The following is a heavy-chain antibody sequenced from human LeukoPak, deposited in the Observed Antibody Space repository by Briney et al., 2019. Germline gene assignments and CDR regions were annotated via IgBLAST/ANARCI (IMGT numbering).Heavy chain of an antibody. V-gene: IGHV3-30*09. Sequence: GRSLRLSCAASGFTFSSYAMHWVRQAPGKGLEWVAVISYDGSNKYYADSVKGRFAISRDNSKNTLYLQMNSLRAEDTAVYYCARDLNDYGDYGGDYWGQGTLVTVSS. CDR1: GFTFSSYA. J-gene: IGHJ4*02. CDR3: ARDLNDYGDYGGDY. D-gene: IGHD4-17*01. CDR2: ISYDGSNK.